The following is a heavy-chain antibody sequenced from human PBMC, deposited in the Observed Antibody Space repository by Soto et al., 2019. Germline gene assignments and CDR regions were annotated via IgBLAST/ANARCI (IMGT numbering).Heavy chain of an antibody. CDR3: ARDPFNTDDRTGTLRYGMDV. Sequence: SQTLSLTCAISGDSVSSNSAAWNWIRQSPSRGLEWLGRTYYRSKWYNDYAVSVKSRITINPDTSKNQFSLQLNSVTPEDTAVYYCARDPFNTDDRTGTLRYGMDVWGQGTTVTVSS. D-gene: IGHD1-7*01. CDR1: GDSVSSNSAA. J-gene: IGHJ6*02. CDR2: TYYRSKWYN. V-gene: IGHV6-1*01.